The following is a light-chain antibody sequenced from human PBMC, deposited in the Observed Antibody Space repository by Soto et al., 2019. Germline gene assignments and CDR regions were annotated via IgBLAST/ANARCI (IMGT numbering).Light chain of an antibody. Sequence: SALTQPASVSGSPGQSITISCTASSSHIGSSNLVSWYQHHSGKAPKLIIYEGNKRPSGVSNRFSGSKSGKTASLTISGLQAEDEGTYYCCSYAGSSPLYVLGTGTRSPS. CDR2: EGN. CDR3: CSYAGSSPLYV. CDR1: SSHIGSSNL. V-gene: IGLV2-23*01. J-gene: IGLJ1*01.